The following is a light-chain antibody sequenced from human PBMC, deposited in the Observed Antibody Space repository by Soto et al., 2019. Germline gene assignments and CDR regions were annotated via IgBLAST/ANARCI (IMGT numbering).Light chain of an antibody. Sequence: DIVMTQSPDSLAVSLGERATINCKSSQSVLYSSNNKNYLAWYQQKPGQPPKLLIYWASTRESGVPDRFSGSGSGTDFTLTISSLQAEDVAVYYCHQYYHIPLFGGGTKVEIK. CDR2: WAS. V-gene: IGKV4-1*01. CDR1: QSVLYSSNNKNY. CDR3: HQYYHIPL. J-gene: IGKJ4*01.